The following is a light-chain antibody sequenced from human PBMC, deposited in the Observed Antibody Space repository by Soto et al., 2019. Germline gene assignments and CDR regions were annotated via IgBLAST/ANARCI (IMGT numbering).Light chain of an antibody. CDR1: SSNIGAGYD. Sequence: QSALTQPPSVSGAPGQRVTISCTGSSSNIGAGYDVHWYQQLPGTAPKLLIYGNSNRPSGVPDRFSGSKSGTSASLAITGLQAEDEADYYCQSYDSSLSGWGFGGGTQRTVL. J-gene: IGLJ3*02. CDR3: QSYDSSLSGWG. V-gene: IGLV1-40*01. CDR2: GNS.